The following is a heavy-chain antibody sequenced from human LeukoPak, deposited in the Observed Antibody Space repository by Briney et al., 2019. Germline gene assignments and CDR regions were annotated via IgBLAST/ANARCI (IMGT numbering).Heavy chain of an antibody. J-gene: IGHJ4*02. CDR1: GYTFTSHY. D-gene: IGHD3-3*01. V-gene: IGHV1-46*01. CDR3: TSWAGEVKNGLWSGPFDY. Sequence: ASVKVSCKASGYTFTSHYFHWARQAPGQGLEWMGIIDPSGGSTNYAQKFQGRVAMTRDTSTSTVYMDLSSLRSEDTAVYYCTSWAGEVKNGLWSGPFDYWGQGALVTVSS. CDR2: IDPSGGST.